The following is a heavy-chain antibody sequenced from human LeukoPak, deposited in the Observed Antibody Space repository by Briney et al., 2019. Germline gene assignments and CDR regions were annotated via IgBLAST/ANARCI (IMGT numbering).Heavy chain of an antibody. CDR3: ARQDNSVTYYDSWSGPQGRYYYGMDV. CDR1: GYSFTSYW. CDR2: IYPGDSDT. D-gene: IGHD3-3*01. J-gene: IGHJ6*02. Sequence: GESLKISCKGSGYSFTSYWIGWVRQMPGKGLEWMGIIYPGDSDTRYSPSFQGQVTISADKSISTAYLQWSSLKASDTAMYYCARQDNSVTYYDSWSGPQGRYYYGMDVWGQGTTVTVSS. V-gene: IGHV5-51*01.